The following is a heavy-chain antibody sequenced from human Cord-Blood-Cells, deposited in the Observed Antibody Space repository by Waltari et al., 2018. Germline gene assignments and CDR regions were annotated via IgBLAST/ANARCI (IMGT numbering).Heavy chain of an antibody. D-gene: IGHD3-3*01. J-gene: IGHJ3*02. V-gene: IGHV3-15*01. CDR3: TTDPIYDFWSGYDAFDI. Sequence: APGKGLEWVGRIKSKTDGGTTDYAAPVKGRFTISRDDSKNTLYLQMNSLKTEDTAVYYCTTDPIYDFWSGYDAFDIWGQGTMVTVSS. CDR2: IKSKTDGGTT.